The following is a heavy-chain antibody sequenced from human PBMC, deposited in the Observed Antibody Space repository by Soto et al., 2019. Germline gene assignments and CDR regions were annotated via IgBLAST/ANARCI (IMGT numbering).Heavy chain of an antibody. V-gene: IGHV4-30-2*01. CDR3: ARVPDD. J-gene: IGHJ4*02. Sequence: QLQLQESGSGLVKPSQTLSLTCAVSGGSISSGGYSWSWIRQPPGKGLEGIGYLYHSGSTYYNPSLKSRGTIAADRAKNRFALKRTSVTAADTAVYYCARVPDDWGQGTLVTVSS. CDR2: LYHSGST. CDR1: GGSISSGGYS.